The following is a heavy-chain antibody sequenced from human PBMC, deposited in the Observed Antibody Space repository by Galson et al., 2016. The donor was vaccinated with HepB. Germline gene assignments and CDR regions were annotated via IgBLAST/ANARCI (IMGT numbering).Heavy chain of an antibody. D-gene: IGHD3-10*02. V-gene: IGHV4-59*01. J-gene: IGHJ2*01. CDR2: IYSRGET. CDR1: GGSLSSYY. CDR3: ARYMLPPKDWYFDL. Sequence: ETLSLTCTVSGGSLSSYYWSWIRQPPGKGLEWIGYIYSRGETNYNTFFKSRVSMSVDTSKNQLSLKLSSVTAADTAVYYCARYMLPPKDWYFDLWGRGTLVTVSS.